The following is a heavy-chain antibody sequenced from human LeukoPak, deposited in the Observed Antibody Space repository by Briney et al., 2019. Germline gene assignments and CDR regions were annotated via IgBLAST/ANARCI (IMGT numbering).Heavy chain of an antibody. Sequence: PGESLQISCQGSGYSFTSYWIGWVRPMPGKGLEWMGFIFPRDSDTAYSPSFQGQVTFSVDESISTAYLQWSSLTASDTAMYYCARRISNIFDWFDSWGQGTQVIVSS. CDR2: IFPRDSDT. J-gene: IGHJ5*01. CDR3: ARRISNIFDWFDS. CDR1: GYSFTSYW. V-gene: IGHV5-51*01. D-gene: IGHD3-3*01.